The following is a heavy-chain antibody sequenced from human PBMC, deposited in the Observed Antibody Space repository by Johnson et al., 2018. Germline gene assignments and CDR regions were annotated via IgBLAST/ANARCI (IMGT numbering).Heavy chain of an antibody. CDR2: IIPIFGTA. CDR1: GYTFASYY. Sequence: QVQLVESGAEVKKPGASVKLSCKASGYTFASYYIHWVRQAPGQGLEWMGGIIPIFGTANYAQKFQGRVTITADESTSTAYMELSSLRSEDTAVYYCARAVAGTPFRAFDIWGQGTMVTVSS. CDR3: ARAVAGTPFRAFDI. V-gene: IGHV1-69*01. D-gene: IGHD6-19*01. J-gene: IGHJ3*02.